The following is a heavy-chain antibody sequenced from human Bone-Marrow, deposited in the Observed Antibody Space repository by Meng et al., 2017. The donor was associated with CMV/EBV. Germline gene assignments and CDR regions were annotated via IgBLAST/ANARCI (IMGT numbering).Heavy chain of an antibody. CDR3: ARDSRYCSSTSCYMDLDY. J-gene: IGHJ4*02. V-gene: IGHV1-46*01. CDR1: GYTFTSYY. CDR2: INPSGGST. Sequence: ASVKVSCKASGYTFTSYYMHWVRQAPGQGLEWMGIINPSGGSTSYAQKFQGRVTMTRDTSTSTVYMELSSLRSEDPAVYYCARDSRYCSSTSCYMDLDYWGQGTLVTVSS. D-gene: IGHD2-2*02.